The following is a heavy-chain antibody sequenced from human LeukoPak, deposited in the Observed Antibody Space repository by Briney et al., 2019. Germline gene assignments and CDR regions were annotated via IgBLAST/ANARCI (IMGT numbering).Heavy chain of an antibody. V-gene: IGHV3-21*01. Sequence: PGGSLRLSCAASGFTFSSYSMNWVRQAPGKGLEWVSSISSSSYIYYADSVKGRFTISRDNAKNSLYLQMNSLRAEDTAVYYCARDRIVGATVDYWGQGTLVTVSS. CDR1: GFTFSSYS. J-gene: IGHJ4*02. CDR2: ISSSSYI. CDR3: ARDRIVGATVDY. D-gene: IGHD1-26*01.